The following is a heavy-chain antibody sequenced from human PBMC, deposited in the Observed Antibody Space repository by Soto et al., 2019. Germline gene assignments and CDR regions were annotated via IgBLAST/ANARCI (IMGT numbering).Heavy chain of an antibody. CDR1: GDSISNYY. V-gene: IGHV4-4*07. CDR3: ARGVPAAGTDWFDP. Sequence: PSETLSLTCTVSGDSISNYYWNWIRQSADKRLEWIGRVSSTGSTFYNPSLQNRVTLSVDTSKNQFSLNLTSVTAADTAVYYCARGVPAAGTDWFDPWGQGTLGTVSS. D-gene: IGHD6-13*01. CDR2: VSSTGST. J-gene: IGHJ5*02.